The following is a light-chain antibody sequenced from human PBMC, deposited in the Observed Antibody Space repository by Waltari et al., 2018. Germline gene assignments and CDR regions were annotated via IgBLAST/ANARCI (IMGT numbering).Light chain of an antibody. CDR2: AAS. CDR1: ERVSRT. CDR3: QEYGTLPAT. J-gene: IGKJ1*01. Sequence: WRASERVSRTLAWYQQKPGQAPRLLIYAASIRAHGIPERVSGSGSGKDFSFTISRLEPGDFAGYYCQEYGTLPATFGQGTTVEIK. V-gene: IGKV3-20*01.